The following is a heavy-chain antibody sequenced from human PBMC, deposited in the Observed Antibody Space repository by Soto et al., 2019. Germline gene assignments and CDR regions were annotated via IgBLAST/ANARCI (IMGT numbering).Heavy chain of an antibody. Sequence: LSETLSLTCTVSGGSISSGGYYWSWIRQHPGKGLEWIGYIYYSGSTYYNPSLKSRVTISVDTSKNQFSLKLSSVTAADTAVYYCARGKDWLLYPPVDWGQGTLVTVSS. D-gene: IGHD3-9*01. CDR3: ARGKDWLLYPPVD. J-gene: IGHJ4*02. CDR1: GGSISSGGYY. CDR2: IYYSGST. V-gene: IGHV4-31*03.